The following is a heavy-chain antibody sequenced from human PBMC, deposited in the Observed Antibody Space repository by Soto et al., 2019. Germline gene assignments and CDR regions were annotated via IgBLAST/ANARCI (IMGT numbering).Heavy chain of an antibody. CDR2: IYYSGST. Sequence: TSETLSLTCTVSGGSISSGGYYWSWIRQHPGKGLEWIGYIYYSGSTYYNPSLKSRVTISVDTSKNQFPLKLSSVTAADTAVYYCARLSPRFAYYYYGMDVWGQGTTVTVSS. D-gene: IGHD3-16*01. CDR3: ARLSPRFAYYYYGMDV. J-gene: IGHJ6*02. CDR1: GGSISSGGYY. V-gene: IGHV4-31*03.